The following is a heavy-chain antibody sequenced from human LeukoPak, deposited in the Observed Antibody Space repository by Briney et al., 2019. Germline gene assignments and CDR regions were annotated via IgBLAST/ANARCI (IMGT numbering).Heavy chain of an antibody. V-gene: IGHV6-1*01. J-gene: IGHJ4*02. Sequence: SQTLSLTCAISGDSVSSNGAAWNWIRQSPSRGLEWLGRTYYRSTLYNHYGVSVKSRITINPDVSKNQFSLQLNSVTPEDTAVYYCARDTAGAEAVYYFDYWGQGTLVTVSS. CDR2: TYYRSTLYN. D-gene: IGHD6-13*01. CDR3: ARDTAGAEAVYYFDY. CDR1: GDSVSSNGAA.